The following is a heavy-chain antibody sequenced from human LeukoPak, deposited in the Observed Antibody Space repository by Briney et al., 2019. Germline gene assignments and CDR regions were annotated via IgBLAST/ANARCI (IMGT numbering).Heavy chain of an antibody. CDR2: ITWNSGNI. D-gene: IGHD3-10*01. V-gene: IGHV3-48*01. CDR1: GFTFSSYS. J-gene: IGHJ4*02. Sequence: GGSLRLSCAASGFTFSSYSMNWVRQAPGKGLEWVSGITWNSGNIGYADSVKGRFTISRDNAKNSLYLQMNSLRAEDTAVYYCARYRFGDYWGQGTLVTVSS. CDR3: ARYRFGDY.